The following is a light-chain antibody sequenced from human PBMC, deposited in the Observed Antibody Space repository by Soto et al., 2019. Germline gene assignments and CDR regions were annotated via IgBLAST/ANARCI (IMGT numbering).Light chain of an antibody. Sequence: QSVLTQPPSASGTPGQRVTISCSGSSSNVGNHFVYWYQHLPGTAPRLLIYNSDQRPSRVPDRFSGSKSGASASLAISGLRADDAGDYYCATRDDSLSGRVFGGGTKVTVL. J-gene: IGLJ3*02. CDR1: SSNVGNHF. V-gene: IGLV1-47*02. CDR3: ATRDDSLSGRV. CDR2: NSD.